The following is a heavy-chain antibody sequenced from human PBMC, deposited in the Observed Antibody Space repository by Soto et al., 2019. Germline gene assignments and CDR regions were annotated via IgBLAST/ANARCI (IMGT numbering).Heavy chain of an antibody. D-gene: IGHD5-12*01. CDR1: GYTFTSYG. J-gene: IGHJ3*02. CDR3: ARVRETATISDAFDI. CDR2: ISAYNGNT. V-gene: IGHV1-18*04. Sequence: GASVKVSCKASGYTFTSYGISWVRQAPGQGLEWMGWISAYNGNTNYAQKLQGRVTMTTDTSTSTAYMELSSLRSEDTAVYYCARVRETATISDAFDIWGQGTMVTVSS.